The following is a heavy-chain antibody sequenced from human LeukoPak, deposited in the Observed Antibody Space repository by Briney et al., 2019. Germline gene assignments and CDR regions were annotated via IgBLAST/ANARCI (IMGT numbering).Heavy chain of an antibody. J-gene: IGHJ4*02. CDR3: ARAGDSSGYFADFDH. CDR1: GGSISSGDYY. D-gene: IGHD3-22*01. Sequence: PSETLSLTCTVSGGSISSGDYYWSWIRQPPGKGLEWIGYIYYSGSTYYNPSLKSRVTISVDTSKNQFSLKLSSVTAADTAVYYCARAGDSSGYFADFDHWGQGTLVTVSS. V-gene: IGHV4-30-4*01. CDR2: IYYSGST.